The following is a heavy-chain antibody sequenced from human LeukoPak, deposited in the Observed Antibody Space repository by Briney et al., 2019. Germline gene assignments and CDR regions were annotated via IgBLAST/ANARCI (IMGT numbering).Heavy chain of an antibody. CDR3: AGGTGFIIKD. V-gene: IGHV3-7*03. Sequence: GGSLRLSCAASGFTFSLYWMSWVRRAPGKGLEWVANIKQDGSEKNYVDSVKGRFTISRDNAKNSLYLQMNNLRVEDTAMYYCAGGTGFIIKDWGQGTLVTVSS. CDR1: GFTFSLYW. J-gene: IGHJ4*02. D-gene: IGHD3-9*01. CDR2: IKQDGSEK.